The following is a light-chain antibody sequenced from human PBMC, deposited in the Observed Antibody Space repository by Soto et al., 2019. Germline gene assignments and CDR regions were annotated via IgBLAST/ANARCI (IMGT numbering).Light chain of an antibody. J-gene: IGKJ5*01. Sequence: EIVLTQSPAPLSLSPGERATLSCRASQSVSSYLAWYQQKPGQAPRLLIDDASNRATGIPARCSGSGSGTDFTLTISSLEPEDFAVYYCQQRSNWITFGQGTRLEIK. CDR2: DAS. CDR1: QSVSSY. CDR3: QQRSNWIT. V-gene: IGKV3-11*01.